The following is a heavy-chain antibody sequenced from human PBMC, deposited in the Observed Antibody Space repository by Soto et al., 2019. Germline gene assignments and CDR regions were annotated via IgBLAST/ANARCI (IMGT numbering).Heavy chain of an antibody. V-gene: IGHV3-15*01. D-gene: IGHD6-19*01. Sequence: WGSLRVSCVSSVFTFSSAWMGWVRQALGKGLEWVGRIKSKTDGGTTDYAAPVKGRFTISRDDSKNTLYLQMNSLKTEDTAVYYCTTVVGSSGRGYWGQGTMVTVSS. CDR2: IKSKTDGGTT. CDR1: VFTFSSAW. J-gene: IGHJ4*02. CDR3: TTVVGSSGRGY.